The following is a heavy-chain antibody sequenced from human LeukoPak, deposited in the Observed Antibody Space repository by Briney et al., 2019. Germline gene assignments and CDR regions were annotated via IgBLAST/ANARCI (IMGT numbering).Heavy chain of an antibody. V-gene: IGHV3-21*06. Sequence: GESLTLSCTASGFIFSGYSMNWVRPPPGKGREWVAYISDTRGDIYYADSVKDRFTLLTHKPKHSLFLQIDRQRAAHPAVYYRATVSFGVTSATPYNYGMDVWGQGATVTVSS. CDR1: GFIFSGYS. D-gene: IGHD3-3*01. CDR2: ISDTRGDI. J-gene: IGHJ6*02. CDR3: ATVSFGVTSATPYNYGMDV.